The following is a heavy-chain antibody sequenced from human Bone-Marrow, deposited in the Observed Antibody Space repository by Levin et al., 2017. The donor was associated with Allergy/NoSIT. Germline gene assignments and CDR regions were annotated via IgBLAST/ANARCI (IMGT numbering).Heavy chain of an antibody. CDR2: ISYDGSNK. J-gene: IGHJ6*02. Sequence: RGESLKISCAASGFTFSSYGMHWVRQAPGKGLEWVAVISYDGSNKYYADSVKGRFTISRDNSKNTLYLQMNSLRAEDTAVYYCAKDLSGTNRSGDYYYYGMDVWGQGTTVTVSS. CDR1: GFTFSSYG. CDR3: AKDLSGTNRSGDYYYYGMDV. V-gene: IGHV3-30*18. D-gene: IGHD1-1*01.